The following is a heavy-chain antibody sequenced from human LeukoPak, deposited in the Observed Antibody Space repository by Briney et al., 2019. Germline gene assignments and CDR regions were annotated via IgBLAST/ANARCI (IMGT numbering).Heavy chain of an antibody. Sequence: GGSLRLSCAASGFTFNTDAMNWVRRAPGKGLEWVSVIIGNGGGINYADSVRGRFFISRDNAANTLYLQMNSLRVEDTAVYYCAKDRIADGRYSIDFWGQGTLVSVSS. D-gene: IGHD2-21*01. V-gene: IGHV3-23*01. CDR3: AKDRIADGRYSIDF. J-gene: IGHJ4*02. CDR1: GFTFNTDA. CDR2: IIGNGGGI.